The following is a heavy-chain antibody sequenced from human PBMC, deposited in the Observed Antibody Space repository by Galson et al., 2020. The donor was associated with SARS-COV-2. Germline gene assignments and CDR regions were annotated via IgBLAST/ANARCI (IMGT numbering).Heavy chain of an antibody. CDR2: ISSSSSNI. Sequence: KIGESLKISCAASGFTFSSYSMNWVRQAPGKGLEWVSSISSSSSNIYYADSVKGRFTISRDNAKNSLYLQMNSLRAEDTAVYYCARANYDFWSGYYYRPAGSYYYGMDVWGQGTTVTVSS. V-gene: IGHV3-21*01. CDR1: GFTFSSYS. CDR3: ARANYDFWSGYYYRPAGSYYYGMDV. J-gene: IGHJ6*02. D-gene: IGHD3-3*01.